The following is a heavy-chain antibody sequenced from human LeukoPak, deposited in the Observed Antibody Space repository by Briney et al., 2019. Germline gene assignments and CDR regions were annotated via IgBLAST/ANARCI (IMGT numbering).Heavy chain of an antibody. V-gene: IGHV3-30*02. CDR3: AGMDV. CDR1: GFTFNNYG. J-gene: IGHJ6*04. CDR2: IRYNGNNQ. Sequence: PGGSLRLSCAASGFTFNNYGMHWVRQAPGKGLEWVAFIRYNGNNQYYADSVKGRFTISRDNSKNTLYLQMNSLRAEDTAVYYCAGMDVWGKGTTVTISS.